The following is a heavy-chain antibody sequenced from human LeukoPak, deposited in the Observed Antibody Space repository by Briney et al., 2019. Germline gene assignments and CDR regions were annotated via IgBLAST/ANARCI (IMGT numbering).Heavy chain of an antibody. Sequence: SETLSLTCTVSGGSISSYYWSWIRQPPGKGLEWIGYIYYSGSTNYNPSLKSRVTISVDTSKNQFSLKLSSVTAADTAVYYCARGPGDWNDVDAFDIWGQGTMVTVSS. CDR3: ARGPGDWNDVDAFDI. V-gene: IGHV4-59*01. J-gene: IGHJ3*02. D-gene: IGHD1-1*01. CDR1: GGSISSYY. CDR2: IYYSGST.